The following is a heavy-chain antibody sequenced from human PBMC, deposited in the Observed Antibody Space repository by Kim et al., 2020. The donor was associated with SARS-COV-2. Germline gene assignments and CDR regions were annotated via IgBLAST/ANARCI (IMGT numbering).Heavy chain of an antibody. Sequence: ASVKVSCKASGYTFTSYAMHWVRQAPGQRLERMGWINAGNGNTKYSQKFQGRVTITRDTSASTAYMELSSLRSEDTAVYYCARRKGSGSYYNALTSYGMDVWGQGTTVAVSS. CDR3: ARRKGSGSYYNALTSYGMDV. CDR1: GYTFTSYA. CDR2: INAGNGNT. J-gene: IGHJ6*02. D-gene: IGHD3-10*01. V-gene: IGHV1-3*01.